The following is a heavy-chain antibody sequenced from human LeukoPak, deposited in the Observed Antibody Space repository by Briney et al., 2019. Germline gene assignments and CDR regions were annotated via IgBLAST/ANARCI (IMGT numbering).Heavy chain of an antibody. Sequence: SETLSLTCTVSGGSISSGDYYWSWIRQPPGEGLEWIGYRYYSGSTYYNPSLKSRVTISVDPSKNQFSLKLSSVTAADTAVYYCARVQRYCSGGSCYGGGYFDYWGQGTLVTVSS. D-gene: IGHD2-15*01. V-gene: IGHV4-30-4*01. J-gene: IGHJ4*02. CDR2: RYYSGST. CDR1: GGSISSGDYY. CDR3: ARVQRYCSGGSCYGGGYFDY.